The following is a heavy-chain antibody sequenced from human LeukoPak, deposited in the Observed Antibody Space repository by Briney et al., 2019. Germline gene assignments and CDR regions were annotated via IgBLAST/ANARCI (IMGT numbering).Heavy chain of an antibody. D-gene: IGHD6-6*01. J-gene: IGHJ4*02. CDR2: IIPIFGTA. Sequence: GASVKVSCKASGGTFSSYAISWGRQAPGQGLEWMGGIIPIFGTANYAQKFQGRVTITADESTSTAYMELSSLRCEDTAVYYCASEPPPEYSSSHFDYWGQGTLVTVSS. V-gene: IGHV1-69*13. CDR3: ASEPPPEYSSSHFDY. CDR1: GGTFSSYA.